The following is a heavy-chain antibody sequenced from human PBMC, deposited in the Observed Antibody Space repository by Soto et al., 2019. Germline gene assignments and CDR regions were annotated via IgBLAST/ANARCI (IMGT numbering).Heavy chain of an antibody. CDR2: IYYSGST. CDR3: ARDRRRGYYPGYYSGMDV. D-gene: IGHD3-10*01. V-gene: IGHV4-31*03. CDR1: GSXICSGCYY. Sequence: PSETLSLTCTVSGSXICSGCYYWSWIRPHPGKGLEWIGYIYYSGSTYYNPSLKSRVTISVDTSKNQFSLKLSSVTAADTAVYYCARDRRRGYYPGYYSGMDVWGQGTTVIVSS. J-gene: IGHJ6*02.